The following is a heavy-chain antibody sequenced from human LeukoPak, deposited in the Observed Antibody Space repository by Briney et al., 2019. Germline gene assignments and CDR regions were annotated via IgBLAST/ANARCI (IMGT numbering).Heavy chain of an antibody. Sequence: QAGGSLRLSCAASGFTFSNYAMSWVRQAPGKGLEWVSAISGSGGSTYYADSVKGRFTISRDNSKNTLYLQMDSLRAEDTAVYYCAGLRVTMVRGVTSHFVYWGQGTLVTVSS. CDR3: AGLRVTMVRGVTSHFVY. J-gene: IGHJ4*02. CDR1: GFTFSNYA. CDR2: ISGSGGST. V-gene: IGHV3-23*01. D-gene: IGHD3-10*01.